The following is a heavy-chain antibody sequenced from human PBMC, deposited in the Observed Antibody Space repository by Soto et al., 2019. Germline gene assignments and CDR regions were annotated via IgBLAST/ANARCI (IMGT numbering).Heavy chain of an antibody. Sequence: QVQLVESGGGVVQPGRSLRLSCAPSGFILSNYAMHWVRQAPGKGLEWVAVISYEGSNKYYADSVKGRFTISGDNSKNTLYLQMNSLRAEDTAVYYCARGGGYSYGRGGGDGMGVWGQGTTVTVSS. CDR1: GFILSNYA. V-gene: IGHV3-30-3*01. J-gene: IGHJ6*02. CDR2: ISYEGSNK. CDR3: ARGGGYSYGRGGGDGMGV. D-gene: IGHD5-18*01.